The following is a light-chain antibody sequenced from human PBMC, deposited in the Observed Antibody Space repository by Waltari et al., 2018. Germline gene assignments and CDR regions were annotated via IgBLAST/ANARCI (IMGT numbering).Light chain of an antibody. Sequence: EVVITQSPLSLPVTLGQPASIPCKSSQSLVHSDGNTHLNWFQQRPGQSPRGLFYRVSSRESGVPDRFSGSGSGTDFTLKISRVEAEDVGVYYCMQGTHWPYTFGQGTRLDIK. CDR1: QSLVHSDGNTH. J-gene: IGKJ2*01. V-gene: IGKV2-30*02. CDR3: MQGTHWPYT. CDR2: RVS.